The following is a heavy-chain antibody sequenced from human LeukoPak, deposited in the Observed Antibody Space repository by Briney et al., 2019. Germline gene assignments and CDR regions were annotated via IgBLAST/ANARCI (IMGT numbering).Heavy chain of an antibody. D-gene: IGHD3-9*01. J-gene: IGHJ3*02. CDR1: GSRFTSYW. CDR2: IYPGDSDT. V-gene: IGHV5-51*01. Sequence: GGSLQISCQGSGSRFTSYWIGWVRPVPGKGLAWMGIIYPGDSDTIYSPSFQGQVTISADKSISTAYLQWSSLKASDTAMYYCARPGADDIRGAFDIWGQGTMVTVSS. CDR3: ARPGADDIRGAFDI.